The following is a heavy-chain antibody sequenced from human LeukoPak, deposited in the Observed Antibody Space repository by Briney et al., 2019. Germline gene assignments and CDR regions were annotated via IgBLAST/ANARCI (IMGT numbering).Heavy chain of an antibody. Sequence: PSETLSLTCTLSGGSISRYYWSWIRQPPGKGLEWIGYIYYSGSTNYNPSLKSRVTISVDKSKNQFSLKLSSVTAADTAVYYCASVDAAGFGELFDYWGQGTLVTVSS. D-gene: IGHD3-10*01. J-gene: IGHJ4*02. CDR1: GGSISRYY. V-gene: IGHV4-59*12. CDR3: ASVDAAGFGELFDY. CDR2: IYYSGST.